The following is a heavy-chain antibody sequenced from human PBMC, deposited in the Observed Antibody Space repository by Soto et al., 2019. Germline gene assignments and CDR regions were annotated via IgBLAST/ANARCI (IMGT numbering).Heavy chain of an antibody. Sequence: PGGSLRLSCAASGFTFSTYAMYWVRQAPGKGLEWVAVISYHGFNKFYADSVKGRFTISRDNSRNTLYLQMDSLRPEDTAVYYCARALTKDTSMVLDSFHIWGQGTKVT. CDR2: ISYHGFNK. J-gene: IGHJ3*02. V-gene: IGHV3-30-3*01. D-gene: IGHD5-18*01. CDR3: ARALTKDTSMVLDSFHI. CDR1: GFTFSTYA.